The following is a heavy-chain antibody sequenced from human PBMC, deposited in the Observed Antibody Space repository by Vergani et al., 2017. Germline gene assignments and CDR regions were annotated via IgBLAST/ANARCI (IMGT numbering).Heavy chain of an antibody. J-gene: IGHJ4*02. V-gene: IGHV4-61*02. Sequence: QVQLQESGPGLVKPSQTLSLTCTVSGGSINSHNYYWSWIRPPAGKGLEWIGRIHTSGSTNYNPSLKRRVTMSEDTSKNQFSLNLTSLTAADTAVYFCARGSCLGGSCYKPLFDYWGQGILVTVSS. CDR2: IHTSGST. CDR3: ARGSCLGGSCYKPLFDY. D-gene: IGHD2-15*01. CDR1: GGSINSHNYY.